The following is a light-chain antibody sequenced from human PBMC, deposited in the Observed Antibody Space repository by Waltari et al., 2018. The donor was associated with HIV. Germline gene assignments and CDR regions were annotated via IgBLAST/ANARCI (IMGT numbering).Light chain of an antibody. CDR1: PSLLYRSNNKNY. V-gene: IGKV4-1*01. Sequence: DTVMTQSPDSLAVSLGERASIHCTSSPSLLYRSNNKNYLAWYQQKPGQVPKLLIYWASTRESGVPDRFSGSGSGTDFTLTISNLQAEDVAVYFCQQYFSPPYTFGQGTKLEIK. CDR3: QQYFSPPYT. J-gene: IGKJ2*01. CDR2: WAS.